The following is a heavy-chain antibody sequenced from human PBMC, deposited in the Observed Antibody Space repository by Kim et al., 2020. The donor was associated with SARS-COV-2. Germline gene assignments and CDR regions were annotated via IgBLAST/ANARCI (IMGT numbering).Heavy chain of an antibody. CDR1: GDSISSSSYY. CDR2: IHYSGST. J-gene: IGHJ4*02. V-gene: IGHV4-39*01. D-gene: IGHD2-21*01. CDR3: ARLVRY. Sequence: SETLSLTCTVSGDSISSSSYYWGWIRQPPGKGLEWIGSIHYSGSTYYNPSLKSRVTISVDTSKNQFSLKLRSVTAADTAVYYCARLVRYWGQGTLVTVSS.